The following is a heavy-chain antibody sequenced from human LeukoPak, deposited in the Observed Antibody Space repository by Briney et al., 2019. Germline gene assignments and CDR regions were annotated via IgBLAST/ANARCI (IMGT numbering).Heavy chain of an antibody. CDR2: IHSGGST. V-gene: IGHV3-53*01. Sequence: QTGGSLRLSCAASGFTVSNNYMSWVRQAPGKGLEWVSVIHSGGSTYYADSVKGRFTISRDNSKNTLFLQMNSLRADDTAVYYCARSRVPAAFNWFDPWGQGTLVTVSS. J-gene: IGHJ5*02. CDR3: ARSRVPAAFNWFDP. D-gene: IGHD2-2*01. CDR1: GFTVSNNY.